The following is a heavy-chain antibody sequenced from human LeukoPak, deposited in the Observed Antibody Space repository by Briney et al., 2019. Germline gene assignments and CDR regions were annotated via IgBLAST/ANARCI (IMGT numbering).Heavy chain of an antibody. CDR3: ARAEGRAATGLDS. CDR1: GGSISSYY. J-gene: IGHJ4*02. V-gene: IGHV4-59*12. Sequence: PSETLSLTCTVSGGSISSYYWSWIRQPPGKGLELIGYIYYSGSTNYNPSLKSRVTISVDTSKNQFSLRLTSVTAADTAVYYCARAEGRAATGLDSWGQGTLVTVSS. CDR2: IYYSGST. D-gene: IGHD6-13*01.